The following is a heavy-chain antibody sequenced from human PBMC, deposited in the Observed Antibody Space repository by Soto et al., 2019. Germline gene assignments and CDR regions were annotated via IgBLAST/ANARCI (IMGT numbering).Heavy chain of an antibody. J-gene: IGHJ5*02. CDR3: ARHKGELNLLDP. D-gene: IGHD1-7*01. V-gene: IGHV4-39*01. CDR2: IYYSGST. CDR1: GGSISSSSYY. Sequence: SETLSLTCTVSGGSISSSSYYWGWIRQPPGKGLEWIGSIYYSGSTYYNPSLKSRVTISVDTSKNQFSLKLSSVTAADTAVYYCARHKGELNLLDPWGQGTLVTVSS.